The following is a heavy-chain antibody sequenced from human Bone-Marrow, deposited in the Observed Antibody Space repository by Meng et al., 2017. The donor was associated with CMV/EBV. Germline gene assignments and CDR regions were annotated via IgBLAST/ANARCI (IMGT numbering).Heavy chain of an antibody. Sequence: ASVKGSCKASGYTFTSYDIHWVRQATGQGLEWMGWMNPNSGNTGYAQKFKGRVTMTRNTTISTAYMWLNSLRSEDTAVYYCASGGRVGSSSLMDIWGQGTTVTVSS. V-gene: IGHV1-8*01. J-gene: IGHJ6*02. CDR3: ASGGRVGSSSLMDI. D-gene: IGHD1-26*01. CDR2: MNPNSGNT. CDR1: GYTFTSYD.